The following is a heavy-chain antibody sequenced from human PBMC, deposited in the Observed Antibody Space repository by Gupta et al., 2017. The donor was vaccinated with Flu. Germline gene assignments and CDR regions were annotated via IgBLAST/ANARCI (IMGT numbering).Heavy chain of an antibody. CDR2: ISSSSSYI. V-gene: IGHV3-21*01. CDR3: ARGFGYGEESVDY. Sequence: EVQLVESGGGLVKPGGSLSLSCAASGFTFSSYHMSWVRQAPGKGLEWVSSISSSSSYIYYADSVKGRFTISRDNAKNSLYLQMNSLRAEDTGVYYCARGFGYGEESVDYWGQGTLVTISS. CDR1: GFTFSSYH. J-gene: IGHJ4*02. D-gene: IGHD5-18*01.